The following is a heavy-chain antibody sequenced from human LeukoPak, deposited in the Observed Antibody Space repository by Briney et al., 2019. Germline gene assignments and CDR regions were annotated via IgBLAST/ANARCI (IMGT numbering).Heavy chain of an antibody. J-gene: IGHJ4*02. V-gene: IGHV3-15*01. Sequence: TGGSLRLSCAASGLTFSNAWMSWVRQAPGKGLEWVGRIKRKSDGGTTDYAAPVKGRFTISRDDSKNTLYLQMNSLKSEDTAVYYCTTELDVRPNHYWGQGTLVTVSS. CDR2: IKRKSDGGTT. D-gene: IGHD1-14*01. CDR1: GLTFSNAW. CDR3: TTELDVRPNHY.